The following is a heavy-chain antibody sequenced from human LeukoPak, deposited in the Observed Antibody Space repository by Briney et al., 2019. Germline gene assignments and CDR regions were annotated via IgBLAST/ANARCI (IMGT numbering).Heavy chain of an antibody. D-gene: IGHD2-15*01. CDR2: ISSSLNM. V-gene: IGHV3-21*01. CDR3: ARDAGIVAFDI. J-gene: IGHJ3*02. CDR1: GFTFGGYT. Sequence: KPGGSLRLSCVASGFTFGGYTIDWVRLAPGKGLEWVSSISSSLNMYFAESVKGRFTISRDSARNSVSLQLNSLRVEDTAVYYCARDAGIVAFDIWGQGTVVTVPS.